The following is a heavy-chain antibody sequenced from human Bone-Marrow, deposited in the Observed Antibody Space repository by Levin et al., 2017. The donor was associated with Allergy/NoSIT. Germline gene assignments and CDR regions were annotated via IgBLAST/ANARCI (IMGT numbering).Heavy chain of an antibody. CDR1: GFTFTDYF. CDR3: ARDFWQQGSDS. Sequence: PGGSLRLSCAASGFTFTDYFMTWIRQAPGKGLEWVSYISSSGTTIYYADSVKGRFTISRDNGKNSLYLQMNSLRAEDTAVYYCARDFWQQGSDSWGQGTLVTVSS. D-gene: IGHD3-3*01. V-gene: IGHV3-11*01. CDR2: ISSSGTTI. J-gene: IGHJ5*02.